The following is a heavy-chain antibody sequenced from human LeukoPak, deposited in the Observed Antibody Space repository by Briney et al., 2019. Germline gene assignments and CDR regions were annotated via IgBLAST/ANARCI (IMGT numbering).Heavy chain of an antibody. V-gene: IGHV1-46*01. CDR2: INPSGGST. Sequence: ASVKVSCKACGYPFTNYYMHWVRQAPGQGLEWMGIINPSGGSTSYAQKFQGRVTMTRDTSTSTVYMDLSSLRSEDTAVYYCARVAHRYSDYDYHDYWGQGTLVTVSS. J-gene: IGHJ4*02. CDR3: ARVAHRYSDYDYHDY. D-gene: IGHD5-12*01. CDR1: GYPFTNYY.